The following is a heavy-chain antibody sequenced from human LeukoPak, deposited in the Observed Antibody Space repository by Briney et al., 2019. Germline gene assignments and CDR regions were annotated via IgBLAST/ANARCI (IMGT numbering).Heavy chain of an antibody. Sequence: GGSLRLSCAASGFTVNSNDMSWVRQAPGKGLEWVAVIYSGGSTYYADSVKGRFTISRDNSKNTLFLQMNSLRAEDTAVYYCAKDKRGSSGWYDHWGQGTLVIVSS. V-gene: IGHV3-66*01. CDR3: AKDKRGSSGWYDH. CDR2: IYSGGST. D-gene: IGHD6-25*01. CDR1: GFTVNSND. J-gene: IGHJ5*02.